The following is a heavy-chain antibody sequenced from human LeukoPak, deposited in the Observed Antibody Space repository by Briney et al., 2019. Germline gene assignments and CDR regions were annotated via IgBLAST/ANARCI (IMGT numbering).Heavy chain of an antibody. Sequence: GALRLSCAASGFTFSSYGMHWVRQAPGKGLEWVAFIRYDGSNKYYADSVKGRFTISRDNSKNTLYLQMNSLRAEDTAVYYCAKDYDFWSGYLPLWGQGTLVTVSS. CDR2: IRYDGSNK. D-gene: IGHD3-3*01. V-gene: IGHV3-30*02. CDR3: AKDYDFWSGYLPL. CDR1: GFTFSSYG. J-gene: IGHJ4*02.